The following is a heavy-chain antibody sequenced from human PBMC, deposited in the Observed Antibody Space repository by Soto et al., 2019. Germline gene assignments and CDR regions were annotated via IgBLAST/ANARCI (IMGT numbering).Heavy chain of an antibody. J-gene: IGHJ4*02. D-gene: IGHD6-19*01. CDR1: GYTFTSYA. CDR2: INAGNGNT. Sequence: QVQLVQSGAEEKKPGASVKVSCKASGYTFTSYAMHWVRQAPGQRLEWMGWINAGNGNTKYSQKFQGRVTITRDTSASTAYMELSSLRSADTAVYYCARLDSGWYYFDYWGQGTLVTVSS. CDR3: ARLDSGWYYFDY. V-gene: IGHV1-3*05.